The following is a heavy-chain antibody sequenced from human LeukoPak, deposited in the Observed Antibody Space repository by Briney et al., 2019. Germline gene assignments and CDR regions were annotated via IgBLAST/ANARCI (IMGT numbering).Heavy chain of an antibody. CDR3: AKRRDPSGFDY. J-gene: IGHJ4*02. Sequence: GGSLRLSCAASGFTFSDYYMSWIRQAPGKGLEWVSYISGTSSYTNYADSVKGRFTISRDNSKSTLYLQMNSLRGDDTAVYYCAKRRDPSGFDYWGQGTLVTVPS. CDR2: ISGTSSYT. V-gene: IGHV3-11*03. D-gene: IGHD6-25*01. CDR1: GFTFSDYY.